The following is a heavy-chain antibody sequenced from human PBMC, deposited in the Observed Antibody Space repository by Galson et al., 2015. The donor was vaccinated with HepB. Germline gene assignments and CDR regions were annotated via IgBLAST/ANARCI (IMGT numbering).Heavy chain of an antibody. D-gene: IGHD3-10*01. CDR3: ATGVPRITMVRGPFDY. CDR2: FDPEDGET. Sequence: SVKVSCKVSGYTLTELSMHWVRQAPGKGLEWMGGFDPEDGETIYAQKFQGRVTMTEDTSTDTAYMELSSLRSEDTAVYYCATGVPRITMVRGPFDYWGQGTLVTVSS. V-gene: IGHV1-24*01. CDR1: GYTLTELS. J-gene: IGHJ4*02.